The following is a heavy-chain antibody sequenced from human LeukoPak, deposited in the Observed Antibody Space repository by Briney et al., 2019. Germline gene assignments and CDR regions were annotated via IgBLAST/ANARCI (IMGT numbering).Heavy chain of an antibody. J-gene: IGHJ4*02. D-gene: IGHD3-10*01. CDR3: AKDSTSGSYWYYFDY. CDR2: ISWNSGSI. V-gene: IGHV3-9*01. CDR1: GFTFDDYA. Sequence: PGGSLRLPCAASGFTFDDYAMHWVRQAPGKGLEWVSGISWNSGSIGYADSVKGRFTISRDNAKNSLYLQMNSPRAEDTALYYCAKDSTSGSYWYYFDYWGQGTLVTVSS.